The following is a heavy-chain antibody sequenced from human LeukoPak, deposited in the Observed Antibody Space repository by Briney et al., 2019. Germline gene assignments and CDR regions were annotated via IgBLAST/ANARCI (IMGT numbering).Heavy chain of an antibody. CDR3: ARAGTATLDC. CDR1: GGSISSGGYY. CDR2: IYYSGST. D-gene: IGHD5-12*01. J-gene: IGHJ4*02. Sequence: SETLSLTCTVSGGSISSGGYYWSWIRQHPGKGLEWIGYIYYSGSTYYNPSLKSRVTISVDTSKNQSSLKLSSVTAADTAVYYCARAGTATLDCWGQGTLVTVSS. V-gene: IGHV4-31*03.